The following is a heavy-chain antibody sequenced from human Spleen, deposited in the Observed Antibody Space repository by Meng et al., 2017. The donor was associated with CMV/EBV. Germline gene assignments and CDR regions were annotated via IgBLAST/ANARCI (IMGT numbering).Heavy chain of an antibody. CDR2: INPNSGGT. D-gene: IGHD7-27*01. J-gene: IGHJ4*02. CDR1: GYTFTAYY. Sequence: ASVKVSCKASGYTFTAYYMHWVRQAPGQGLEWMGWINPNSGGTNYAQQFQGRVTLTRDTSINTGYMELTRLTSDDTAVYYCARDNNWGPDYWGQGTLVTVSS. V-gene: IGHV1-2*02. CDR3: ARDNNWGPDY.